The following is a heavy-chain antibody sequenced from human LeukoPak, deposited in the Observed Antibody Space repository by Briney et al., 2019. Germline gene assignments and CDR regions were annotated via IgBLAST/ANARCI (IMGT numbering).Heavy chain of an antibody. CDR3: ARGSRGLWLQFGGYFDY. CDR2: INHSGST. Sequence: SETLSLTCAVYGGSFSGYYWSWIRQPPGKGLEWIGEINHSGSTNYNPSLKSRVTISVDTSKNQFSLKLSSVTAADTAVYYCARGSRGLWLQFGGYFDYWGQGTLVNVSS. CDR1: GGSFSGYY. D-gene: IGHD5-24*01. V-gene: IGHV4-34*01. J-gene: IGHJ4*02.